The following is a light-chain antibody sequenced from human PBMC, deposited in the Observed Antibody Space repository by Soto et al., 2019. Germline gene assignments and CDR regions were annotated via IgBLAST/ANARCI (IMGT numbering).Light chain of an antibody. CDR2: ATS. CDR3: LLTYPGVRV. Sequence: QAVVTQEPSLTVSPGDTVTLTCGSSTGAVTSGHLPSWFHQKPGQAPMTLIYATSNTHSWTPARFSGSLLGGKAALTLSGAQPEDEAEYYCLLTYPGVRVFGTGTKVTVL. J-gene: IGLJ1*01. V-gene: IGLV7-46*01. CDR1: TGAVTSGHL.